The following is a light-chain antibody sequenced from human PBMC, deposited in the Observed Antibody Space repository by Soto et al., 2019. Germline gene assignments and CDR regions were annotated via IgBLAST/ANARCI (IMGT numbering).Light chain of an antibody. CDR3: QQYGGSPRVT. Sequence: EIVLTQSPGTLSLSPGERATLSCRASQSVSSNYLAWYQQKPGQAPRLLIYGASSRATGIPDRFIGSGSGTDFTLTISRLEPEDFEVDYCQQYGGSPRVTFGGGTKVEIK. V-gene: IGKV3-20*01. CDR2: GAS. CDR1: QSVSSNY. J-gene: IGKJ4*01.